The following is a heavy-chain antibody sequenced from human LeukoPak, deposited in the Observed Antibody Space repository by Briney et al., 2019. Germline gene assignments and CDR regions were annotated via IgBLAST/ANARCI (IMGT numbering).Heavy chain of an antibody. D-gene: IGHD5-12*01. CDR1: GYTFTSYY. V-gene: IGHV1-46*01. J-gene: IGHJ4*02. CDR3: AREGGLGGYDFEGY. CDR2: INPRGGST. Sequence: ASVKVSCKASGYTFTSYYMHWVRQAPGQGLEWMGIINPRGGSTTYAQKFQGRVSMTRDTSTSTVYMELSSLKSEDTAVYYCAREGGLGGYDFEGYWGQGTLVTVSS.